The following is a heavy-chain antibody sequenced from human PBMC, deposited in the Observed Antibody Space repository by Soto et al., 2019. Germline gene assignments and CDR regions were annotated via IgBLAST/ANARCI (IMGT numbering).Heavy chain of an antibody. D-gene: IGHD6-13*01. CDR3: AKDVAAHPHNWFDP. CDR2: ISWNSGSI. Sequence: EVQLVESGGGLVQPGRSLRLSCAASGFTFDDYAMQWVRQAPGKGLEWVSGISWNSGSIGYADSVKGRFTISRDNAKNSLYLQMNSLRAEDTALYYCAKDVAAHPHNWFDPWGQGTLVTVSS. CDR1: GFTFDDYA. V-gene: IGHV3-9*01. J-gene: IGHJ5*02.